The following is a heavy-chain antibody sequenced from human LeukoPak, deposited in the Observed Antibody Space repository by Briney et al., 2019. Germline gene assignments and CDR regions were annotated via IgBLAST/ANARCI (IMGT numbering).Heavy chain of an antibody. D-gene: IGHD6-19*01. CDR1: GFTFSSYA. CDR2: ISYDGSNK. Sequence: GGSLRLSCAASGFTFSSYAMHWVRQAPGKGLEWVAVISYDGSNKYYADSVKGRFTISRDNSKNTLYLQMNSLRAEDTAVYYCARDWSSGWERYFDYWGQGTLVTVSS. V-gene: IGHV3-30-3*01. J-gene: IGHJ4*02. CDR3: ARDWSSGWERYFDY.